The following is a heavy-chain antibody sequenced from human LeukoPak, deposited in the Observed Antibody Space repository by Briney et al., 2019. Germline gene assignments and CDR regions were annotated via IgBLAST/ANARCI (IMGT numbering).Heavy chain of an antibody. J-gene: IGHJ4*02. D-gene: IGHD4-11*01. Sequence: PGGSLRLSCVVSGFSFNNYGMHWVRQAPGKGLEWVAVISYDGNNKYYTDSVKGRFTISRDVSKNTLYLQMNSLRAEDTAVYYCARDMSNSFDQWGQGARVTVSS. V-gene: IGHV3-30*03. CDR3: ARDMSNSFDQ. CDR2: ISYDGNNK. CDR1: GFSFNNYG.